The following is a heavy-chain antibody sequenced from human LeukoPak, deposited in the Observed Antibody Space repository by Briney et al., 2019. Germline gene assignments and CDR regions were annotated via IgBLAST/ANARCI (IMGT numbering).Heavy chain of an antibody. D-gene: IGHD5-18*01. CDR1: GFTFSSYG. CDR3: AKGCGYSYGYYFDY. J-gene: IGHJ4*02. V-gene: IGHV3-30*02. CDR2: IRYDGSNK. Sequence: GGSLRLSCAASGFTFSSYGMHWVRQAPGKGLEWVAFIRYDGSNKYYADSVKGRFTISRDNSKNTLYLQMSSLRAEDTAVYYCAKGCGYSYGYYFDYWGQGTLVTVSS.